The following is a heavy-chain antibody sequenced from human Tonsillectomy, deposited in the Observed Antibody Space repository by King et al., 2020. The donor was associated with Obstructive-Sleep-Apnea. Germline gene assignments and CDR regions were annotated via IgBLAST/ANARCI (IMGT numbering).Heavy chain of an antibody. Sequence: ESGGGMVQPGGSLRLSCLASGFTLSNYAISWVRQAPGKGLEWVSAINTRGTTFYAASVRGRFTISRDNSKYTVNLQVNILRAEDTALYYCAKEGGGSGIYWVDSWGQGTLVTVSS. J-gene: IGHJ4*02. D-gene: IGHD3-10*01. CDR3: AKEGGGSGIYWVDS. V-gene: IGHV3-23*01. CDR2: INTRGTT. CDR1: GFTLSNYA.